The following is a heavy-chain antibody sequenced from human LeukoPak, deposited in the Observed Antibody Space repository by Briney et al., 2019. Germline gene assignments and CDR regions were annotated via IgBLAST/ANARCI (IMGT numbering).Heavy chain of an antibody. J-gene: IGHJ4*02. V-gene: IGHV3-7*01. Sequence: GGSLRLSCAASGFTFSSYWISWVRQAPGKGLEWVANIKQDGSEKYYVDSVKGRFTISRDNAKNSLYLQMNSLRAEDTAVYYCARGYSSGHSPSGYWGQGTLVTVSS. D-gene: IGHD2-15*01. CDR3: ARGYSSGHSPSGY. CDR1: GFTFSSYW. CDR2: IKQDGSEK.